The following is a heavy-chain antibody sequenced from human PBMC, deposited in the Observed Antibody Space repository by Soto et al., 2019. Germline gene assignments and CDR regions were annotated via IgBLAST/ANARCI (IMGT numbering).Heavy chain of an antibody. V-gene: IGHV3-30*18. D-gene: IGHD3-10*01. CDR3: AKDSILWFGESYRRYFDY. CDR1: GFTFSSYG. Sequence: QVQLVESGGGVVQPGRSLRLSCAASGFTFSSYGMHWVRQAPGKGLEWVAVISYDGSNKYYADSVKGRFTISRDNSKNTLYLQMNSLRAEDTAVYYCAKDSILWFGESYRRYFDYWGQGTLVTVSS. CDR2: ISYDGSNK. J-gene: IGHJ4*02.